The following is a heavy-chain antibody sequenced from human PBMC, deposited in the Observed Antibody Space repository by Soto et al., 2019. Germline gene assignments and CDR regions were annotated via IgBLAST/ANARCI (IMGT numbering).Heavy chain of an antibody. Sequence: GASVKVSCKASGGTFSSYAISWVRQAPGQGLEWMGGIIPIFGTANYAQKFQGRVTITADESTSTAYMELSSLRSEDTAVYHCARDHGSGSYHYFDYWGQGTLVTVSS. J-gene: IGHJ4*02. D-gene: IGHD3-10*01. CDR2: IIPIFGTA. CDR3: ARDHGSGSYHYFDY. CDR1: GGTFSSYA. V-gene: IGHV1-69*13.